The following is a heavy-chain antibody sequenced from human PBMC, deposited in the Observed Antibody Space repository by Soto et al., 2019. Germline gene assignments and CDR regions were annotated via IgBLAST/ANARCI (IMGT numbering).Heavy chain of an antibody. J-gene: IGHJ6*02. V-gene: IGHV1-18*01. CDR1: GYTFTSYG. Sequence: ASVKVCCKSSGYTFTSYGISWVRQAPGQGLEWMGWISPYKCNTKYAQKVHVRVTMTTDTSTSTTYMEVRSLRSDDTAVYYCARDRITIFDRDDMDVWGQGTTVTVS. CDR2: ISPYKCNT. CDR3: ARDRITIFDRDDMDV. D-gene: IGHD3-3*01.